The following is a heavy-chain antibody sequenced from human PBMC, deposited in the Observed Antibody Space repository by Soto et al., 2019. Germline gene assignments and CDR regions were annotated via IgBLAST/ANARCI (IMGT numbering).Heavy chain of an antibody. D-gene: IGHD2-15*01. J-gene: IGHJ6*02. CDR2: IYHSGST. V-gene: IGHV4-38-2*01. Sequence: PSETLSLTCAVSGYSISSGYYWGWIRQPPGKGLEWIGSIYHSGSTYYNPSLKSRVTISVDTSKNQFSLKLSSVTAADTAVYYCAIGQRHSDYYYGMDVWGQGTTVTVSS. CDR1: GYSISSGYY. CDR3: AIGQRHSDYYYGMDV.